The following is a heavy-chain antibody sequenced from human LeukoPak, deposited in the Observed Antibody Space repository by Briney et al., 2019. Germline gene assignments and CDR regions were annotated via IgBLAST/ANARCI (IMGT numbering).Heavy chain of an antibody. CDR2: ISNNGGYT. J-gene: IGHJ4*02. V-gene: IGHV3-23*01. CDR3: AKQLGYCSDGSCYFPY. D-gene: IGHD2-15*01. CDR1: GFTLSNSA. Sequence: GSLRLSCAASGFTLSNSAMSWVRQAPGEGVEWGSAISNNGGYTYYADSVQGRFTISRDNSKSTLCLQMNSLRAEDTAVYYCAKQLGYCSDGSCYFPYWGQGTLVTVSS.